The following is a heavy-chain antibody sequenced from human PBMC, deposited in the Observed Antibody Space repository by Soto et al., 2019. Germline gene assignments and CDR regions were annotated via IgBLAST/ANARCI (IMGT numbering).Heavy chain of an antibody. CDR2: IYYSGST. CDR3: ARHGYRGIAVAGTPWFDP. J-gene: IGHJ5*02. V-gene: IGHV4-39*01. Sequence: PSETLSLTCTVSGGSISSSSYYWGWIRQPPGKGLEWIGSIYYSGSTYYNPSLKSRVTISVDTSKNQFSLKLSSVTAADTAVYYCARHGYRGIAVAGTPWFDPWGQGTLVTVSS. D-gene: IGHD6-19*01. CDR1: GGSISSSSYY.